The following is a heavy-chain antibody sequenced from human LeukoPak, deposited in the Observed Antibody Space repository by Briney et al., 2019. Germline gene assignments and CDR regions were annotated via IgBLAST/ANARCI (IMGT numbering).Heavy chain of an antibody. CDR2: ISAYNGNT. CDR3: AREGVCGGSLCYVDV. Sequence: GASVNVSCKSSGYTFTIYGISWVRQPPAQGHEWMGWISAYNGNTNYAQKLQGRVTMTTDTSTSTAYMELRSLRSDDTAVYYCAREGVCGGSLCYVDVWGKGTTVTVSS. V-gene: IGHV1-18*01. D-gene: IGHD2-15*01. CDR1: GYTFTIYG. J-gene: IGHJ6*03.